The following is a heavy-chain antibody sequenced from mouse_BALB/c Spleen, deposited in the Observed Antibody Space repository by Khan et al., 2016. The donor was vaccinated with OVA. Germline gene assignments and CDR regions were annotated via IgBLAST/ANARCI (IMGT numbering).Heavy chain of an antibody. CDR3: APVGNYYVSFAY. Sequence: EVQLQQSGPELVKPGASVKMSCKASGYTFTSYVMHWVKQKPGLGLEWIGYIYPFNDDTKYNEKFKGKATLTSDKSSSPAYMELSSLTSEDSAVYYCAPVGNYYVSFAYWGQGTLVTVSA. V-gene: IGHV1S136*01. D-gene: IGHD1-1*01. CDR2: IYPFNDDT. CDR1: GYTFTSYV. J-gene: IGHJ3*01.